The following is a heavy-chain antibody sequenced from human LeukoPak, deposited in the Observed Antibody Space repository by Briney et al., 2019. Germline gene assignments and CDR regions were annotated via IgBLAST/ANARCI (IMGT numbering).Heavy chain of an antibody. CDR1: GGTFSSYA. J-gene: IGHJ4*02. CDR2: INPNGGGT. D-gene: IGHD4-17*01. Sequence: ASVKVSCKASGGTFSSYAISWVRQAPGQGLEWLGWINPNGGGTSYAQKFQGRVTMTRDTSISTAYMELSRLRSDDTAVYYCARGALDPDTVTNYFEYWGQGTLVTVSS. V-gene: IGHV1-2*02. CDR3: ARGALDPDTVTNYFEY.